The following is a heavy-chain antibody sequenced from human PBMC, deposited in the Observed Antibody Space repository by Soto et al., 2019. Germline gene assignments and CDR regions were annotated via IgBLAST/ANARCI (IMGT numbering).Heavy chain of an antibody. V-gene: IGHV4-34*01. J-gene: IGHJ6*02. CDR1: GGSFSGYY. Sequence: PSETLSLTCAVYGGSFSGYYWSWIRQPPGKGLEWIGEINHSGSTNYNPSLKSRVTISVDTSKNQFSLKLSSVTAAETAVYYCARGPRGILIWFGDKYGMDVWGQGTTVTVSS. CDR3: ARGPRGILIWFGDKYGMDV. CDR2: INHSGST. D-gene: IGHD3-10*01.